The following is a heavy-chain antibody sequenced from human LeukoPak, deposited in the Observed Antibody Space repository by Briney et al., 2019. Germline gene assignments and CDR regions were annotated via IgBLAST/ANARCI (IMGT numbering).Heavy chain of an antibody. V-gene: IGHV3-23*01. D-gene: IGHD6-13*01. CDR1: GLTFSSYS. CDR3: AKDAAGPEY. Sequence: GGSLRLSCAVSGLTFSSYSMSWVRQAPGEGLYWVSGISASGSGTYYADSLKGRFTISRDKSKNTLYLQMNNLRVEDTAVYYCAKDAAGPEYWGQGTLVTVST. J-gene: IGHJ4*02. CDR2: ISASGSGT.